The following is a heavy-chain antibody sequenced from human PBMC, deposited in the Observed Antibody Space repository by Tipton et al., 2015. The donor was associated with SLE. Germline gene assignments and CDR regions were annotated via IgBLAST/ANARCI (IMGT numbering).Heavy chain of an antibody. CDR3: ARDGGCSGGSCFGF. D-gene: IGHD2-15*01. CDR1: GGSISSSSYY. Sequence: TLSLTCTVSGGSISSSSYYWGWIRQPPGKGLEWIGSIYYSGSTYYNPSLKSRVTISVDTSKNQFSLKLSSVTAADTAVYYCARDGGCSGGSCFGFWGQGTLLTVSS. J-gene: IGHJ4*02. CDR2: IYYSGST. V-gene: IGHV4-39*07.